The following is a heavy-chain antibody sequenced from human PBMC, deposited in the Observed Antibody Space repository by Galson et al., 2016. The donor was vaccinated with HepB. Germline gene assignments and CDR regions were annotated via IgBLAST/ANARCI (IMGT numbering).Heavy chain of an antibody. V-gene: IGHV3-53*01. CDR2: IYSGGTT. D-gene: IGHD4-11*01. J-gene: IGHJ4*02. CDR3: TRSQDYHPDF. Sequence: LRLSCAASGFTVSRDYMNWVRQAPGKGLEWVSVIYSGGTTYYADSVKGRFTISRDNAKNTLYLQMSSLRAEDTAVYYCTRSQDYHPDFWGQGTLVTVSS. CDR1: GFTVSRDY.